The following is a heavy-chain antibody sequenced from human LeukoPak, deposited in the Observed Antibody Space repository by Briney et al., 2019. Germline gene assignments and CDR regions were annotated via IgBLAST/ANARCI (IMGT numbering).Heavy chain of an antibody. V-gene: IGHV3-43*02. J-gene: IGHJ3*01. Sequence: PGGSLRLSCAASGFSFDDYAMHWVRHAPGKGLEWVSLISGDAGSTYYVDSVRGRFSISRDNSKNSLFLQMNSLRTEDTAFYFCAKVIGYCSSTSCSLFDDAFDVWGQGTLVTVSS. CDR3: AKVIGYCSSTSCSLFDDAFDV. D-gene: IGHD2-2*03. CDR1: GFSFDDYA. CDR2: ISGDAGST.